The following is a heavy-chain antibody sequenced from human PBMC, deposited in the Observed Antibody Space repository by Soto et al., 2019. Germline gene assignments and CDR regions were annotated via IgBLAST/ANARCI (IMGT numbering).Heavy chain of an antibody. V-gene: IGHV3-23*01. Sequence: EVQLLESGGNLIQPGGSLRLSCAASGFTCSSYAMSWVRQAPGKGLEWVSAISGSGGSTYDADSVKGPVTISRDSSKNTLYLQMNRLSAEDTAVDYCAKDGGSSPSRRRDDYYYYMDVWGKGTTVTVS. CDR1: GFTCSSYA. J-gene: IGHJ6*03. CDR2: ISGSGGST. D-gene: IGHD2-15*01. CDR3: AKDGGSSPSRRRDDYYYYMDV.